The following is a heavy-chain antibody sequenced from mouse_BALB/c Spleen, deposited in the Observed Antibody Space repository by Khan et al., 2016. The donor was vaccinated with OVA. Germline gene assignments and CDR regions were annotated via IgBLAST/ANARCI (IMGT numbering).Heavy chain of an antibody. J-gene: IGHJ3*01. CDR2: ISSGGDNT. CDR1: GFTFSSYT. Sequence: EVELVESGGGLVKPGGSLKLSCAASGFTFSSYTMSWVRQTPEKRLEWVATISSGGDNTYYPDSVKGRFTISRDNAKNNPYLQMSSLRSEDTALYECARSNYGNFAHWGQGTLVTVSA. CDR3: ARSNYGNFAH. D-gene: IGHD2-1*01. V-gene: IGHV5-9*03.